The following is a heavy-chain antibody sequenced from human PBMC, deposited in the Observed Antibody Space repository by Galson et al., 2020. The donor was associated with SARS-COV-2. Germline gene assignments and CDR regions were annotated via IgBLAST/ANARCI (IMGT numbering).Heavy chain of an antibody. V-gene: IGHV3-11*01. CDR3: ARDFAMYGRDLDY. J-gene: IGHJ4*02. D-gene: IGHD2-15*01. Sequence: GESLKISCAASGFSFRDYYMNWIRQAPGKGLEWVSYMSNSGDIIYYADSVKGRFTISRDNVKNSLYLQMNSLRAEDTAVYYCARDFAMYGRDLDYWGQGTLVTVSS. CDR1: GFSFRDYY. CDR2: MSNSGDII.